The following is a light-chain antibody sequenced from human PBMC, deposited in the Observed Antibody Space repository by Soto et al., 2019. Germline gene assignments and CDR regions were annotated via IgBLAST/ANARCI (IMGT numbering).Light chain of an antibody. V-gene: IGLV1-40*01. CDR2: GNS. Sequence: QSVLTQPPSVSGAPGHRVTISCTGSSSNIGAGYDVHWYQQLPGTAPKLLIYGNSNRPSGVPDRFSGSKSGTSASLAITGLQAEDEADYYCQSYESSLSGSKVFGTGTKVTVL. J-gene: IGLJ1*01. CDR3: QSYESSLSGSKV. CDR1: SSNIGAGYD.